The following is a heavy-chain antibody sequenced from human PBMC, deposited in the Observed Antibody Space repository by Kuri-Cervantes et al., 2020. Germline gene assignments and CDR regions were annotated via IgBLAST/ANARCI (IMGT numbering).Heavy chain of an antibody. Sequence: QNLSLTCAISGDSVSSNSAAWNWIRQSPSRGREWLGRTYYRSKWYNNYAVSVKSRITINPDTSKNQFSLQLNSVTPEDTAVYYCARGTVDSSSSVASLYYGIDVWGQGTTVTVSS. V-gene: IGHV6-1*01. CDR2: TYYRSKWYN. CDR3: ARGTVDSSSSVASLYYGIDV. J-gene: IGHJ6*02. D-gene: IGHD6-6*01. CDR1: GDSVSSNSAA.